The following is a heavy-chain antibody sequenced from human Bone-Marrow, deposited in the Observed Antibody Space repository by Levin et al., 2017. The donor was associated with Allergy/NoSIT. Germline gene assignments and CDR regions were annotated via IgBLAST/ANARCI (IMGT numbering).Heavy chain of an antibody. CDR1: GGSISSSY. CDR2: VYHVGSI. V-gene: IGHV4-59*08. J-gene: IGHJ4*01. D-gene: IGHD2-2*01. CDR3: ARLPQSWGYATQHFDY. Sequence: PSETLSLTCSVSGGSISSSYWSWIRQPPGKGLEWIGYVYHVGSINYNPSLKNRVTMSADTSKNQISLRLSSVTAADTAVYYCARLPQSWGYATQHFDYWGHGTLVTVSS.